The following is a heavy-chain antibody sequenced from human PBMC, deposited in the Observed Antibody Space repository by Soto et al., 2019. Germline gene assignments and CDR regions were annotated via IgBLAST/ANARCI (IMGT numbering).Heavy chain of an antibody. CDR2: ISSRSTFI. D-gene: IGHD3-22*01. CDR1: GFTLTNEN. J-gene: IGHJ4*02. V-gene: IGHV3-21*06. Sequence: GSLRLSCTVLGFTLTNENMNWVRQAPGKGLEWVSSISSRSTFINYADSVKGRFTISRDNDKGLVYLQMNSLRAEDTAVYYCARDPPLSMIVVVGVDDFWGQGTLVTVSS. CDR3: ARDPPLSMIVVVGVDDF.